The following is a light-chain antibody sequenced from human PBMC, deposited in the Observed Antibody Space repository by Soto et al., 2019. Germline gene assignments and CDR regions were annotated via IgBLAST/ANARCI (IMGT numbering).Light chain of an antibody. J-gene: IGKJ2*01. V-gene: IGKV3-15*01. CDR1: QSVSSN. CDR2: GAS. Sequence: EIVMTQSPATLSVSPGERATLSCRASQSVSSNLAWYQQKPGQAPRLLIYGASTRATGIPARFSGSGSGTEFTFSISSLQSEDFAVYFCQQYNNWPPYTFGQGTKLDIK. CDR3: QQYNNWPPYT.